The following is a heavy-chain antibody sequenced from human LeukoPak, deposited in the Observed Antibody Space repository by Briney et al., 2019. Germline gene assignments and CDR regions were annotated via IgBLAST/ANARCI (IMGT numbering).Heavy chain of an antibody. J-gene: IGHJ6*03. CDR3: ARDCRWVYGSGSYGYMDV. V-gene: IGHV3-23*01. CDR2: ITGSAVST. D-gene: IGHD3-10*01. Sequence: PGGSLRLSCAASELTFITYGMTWVRQAPGKGLEWVSAITGSAVSTFYADSVKGRFTISRDNSKNTLYLQMNSLRAEDTAVYYCARDCRWVYGSGSYGYMDVWGKGTTVTVSS. CDR1: ELTFITYG.